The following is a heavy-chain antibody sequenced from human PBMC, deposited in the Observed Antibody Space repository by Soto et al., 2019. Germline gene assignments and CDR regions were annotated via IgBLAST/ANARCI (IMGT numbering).Heavy chain of an antibody. D-gene: IGHD3-22*01. CDR2: ISYDGSNK. CDR1: GFTFSSYG. Sequence: QVQLVESGGGVVQPGRSLRLSCAASGFTFSSYGMHWVRQAPGKGLEWVEVISYDGSNKYYADSVKGRFTISRDNSKNTMYLKMNSLRAEDTAVYYCAKEWVYDSSGWSFDYWGQGTLVTASS. J-gene: IGHJ4*02. CDR3: AKEWVYDSSGWSFDY. V-gene: IGHV3-30*18.